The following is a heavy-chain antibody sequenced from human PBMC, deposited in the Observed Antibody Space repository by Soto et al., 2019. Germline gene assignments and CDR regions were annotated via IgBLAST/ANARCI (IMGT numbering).Heavy chain of an antibody. Sequence: PSETLSLTWTVSGDSISNCYWSWIRQSPGKGLEWIAYIQYSGTTNYNPSLKSRVTISLDTSKNQFSLQLSSVTAADTAVYYCARDGGPGKQIYFEYWGRVSLVTVSS. V-gene: IGHV4-59*12. CDR2: IQYSGTT. CDR1: GDSISNCY. J-gene: IGHJ4*02. CDR3: ARDGGPGKQIYFEY. D-gene: IGHD3-16*01.